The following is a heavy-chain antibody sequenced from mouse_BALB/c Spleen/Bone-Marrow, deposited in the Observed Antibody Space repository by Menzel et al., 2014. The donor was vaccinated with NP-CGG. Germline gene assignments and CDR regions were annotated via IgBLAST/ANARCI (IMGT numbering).Heavy chain of an antibody. CDR3: ARGGNYAWFAY. D-gene: IGHD2-1*01. J-gene: IGHJ3*01. CDR1: GFTFSSFG. V-gene: IGHV5-17*02. CDR2: ISSGSSTI. Sequence: EVKLVESGGGLVQPGGSRKLSCAASGFTFSSFGMHWVRQAPEKGLEWVAYISSGSSTIYYADTVKGRFTISRDNPKNTLFLQMTNLRSEDTAMYYCARGGNYAWFAYWGQGTLVTVSA.